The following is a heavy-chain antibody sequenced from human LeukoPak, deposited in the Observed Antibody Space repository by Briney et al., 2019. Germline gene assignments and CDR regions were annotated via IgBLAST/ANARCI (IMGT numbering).Heavy chain of an antibody. CDR3: ARDPYSSSWYVN. D-gene: IGHD6-13*01. CDR2: IYSGGST. J-gene: IGHJ4*02. Sequence: GGSLRLSCAASGFTVSSNYMSWVRQAPGKGLEWVSVIYSGGSTYYADSVKGRFTISRDNSKNTLYLQMNSLRAEDTAVYYCARDPYSSSWYVNWGQETLVTVSS. CDR1: GFTVSSNY. V-gene: IGHV3-53*01.